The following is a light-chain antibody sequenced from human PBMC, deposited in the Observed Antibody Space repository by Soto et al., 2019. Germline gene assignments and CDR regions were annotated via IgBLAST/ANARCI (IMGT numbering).Light chain of an antibody. Sequence: IHMTQSPFSLSESVADIYTIICGASQSISSYLNGYQHKPGKAPTLLIYAASSLHSGVPSRFSGSGSGTDFTLTISSLQPEDFATYYCQQSYSTPYTFSQRTKVDIK. CDR2: AAS. J-gene: IGKJ2*01. CDR3: QQSYSTPYT. V-gene: IGKV1-39*01. CDR1: QSISSY.